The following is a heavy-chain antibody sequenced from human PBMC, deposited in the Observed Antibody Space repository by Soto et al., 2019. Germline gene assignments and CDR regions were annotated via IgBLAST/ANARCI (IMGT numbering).Heavy chain of an antibody. CDR3: ARDDSSGYHTRDAFDI. Sequence: GGSLRLSCAASGFTFSSYSMNWVRQAPGKGLEWVSSISSSSYIYYADSVKGRFTISRDNAKNSLYLQMNSLRAEDTAVYYCARDDSSGYHTRDAFDIWGQGTMVTVSS. CDR2: ISSSSYI. V-gene: IGHV3-21*01. D-gene: IGHD3-22*01. CDR1: GFTFSSYS. J-gene: IGHJ3*02.